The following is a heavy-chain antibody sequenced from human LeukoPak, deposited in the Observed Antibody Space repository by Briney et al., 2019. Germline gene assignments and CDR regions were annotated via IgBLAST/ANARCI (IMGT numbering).Heavy chain of an antibody. V-gene: IGHV1-18*01. Sequence: ASVKVSCKASGYTFTSYGISWVRQAPGQGLEWMGWISAYNGNTNYAQKLQGRVTMTTDTSTSTAYMELKSLRSDDTAVYYCARGGYFGYCSGGSCPDAFDIWGQGTMVTVSS. CDR3: ARGGYFGYCSGGSCPDAFDI. CDR1: GYTFTSYG. CDR2: ISAYNGNT. D-gene: IGHD2-15*01. J-gene: IGHJ3*02.